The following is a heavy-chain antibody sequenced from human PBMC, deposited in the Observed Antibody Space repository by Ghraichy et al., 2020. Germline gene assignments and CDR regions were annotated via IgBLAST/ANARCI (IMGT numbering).Heavy chain of an antibody. CDR3: AREFQAFDI. CDR2: IYYSGST. V-gene: IGHV4-59*01. CDR1: GGSISSYY. Sequence: ESLNISCTVSGGSISSYYWSWIRQPPGKGLEWIGCIYYSGSTNYNPSLKSRVTISVDTSKNQFSLKLSSVTAADTAVYYCAREFQAFDIWGQGTMVTVSS. J-gene: IGHJ3*02.